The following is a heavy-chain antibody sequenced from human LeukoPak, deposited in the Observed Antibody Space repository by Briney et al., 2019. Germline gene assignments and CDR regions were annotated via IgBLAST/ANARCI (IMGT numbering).Heavy chain of an antibody. Sequence: PGGSLRLSCAASGFTFSSYAMHWVRQAPGKGLEWAAVISYDGSNKYYADSVKGRFTISRDNTKNLLYLQMDSLRVEDTAVYYCARDINWNAFDYWGQGTLVTVSS. CDR2: ISYDGSNK. D-gene: IGHD1-1*01. J-gene: IGHJ4*02. V-gene: IGHV3-30-3*01. CDR3: ARDINWNAFDY. CDR1: GFTFSSYA.